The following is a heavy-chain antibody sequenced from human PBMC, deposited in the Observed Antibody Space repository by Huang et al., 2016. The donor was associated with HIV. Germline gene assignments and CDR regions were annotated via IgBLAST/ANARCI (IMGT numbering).Heavy chain of an antibody. CDR1: GSSISSSYY. CDR3: ARPLTGTTALGY. V-gene: IGHV4-39*01. D-gene: IGHD1-20*01. J-gene: IGHJ4*02. CDR2: IYYSGNI. Sequence: QLQLQESGPGLVKPSETLSLTCTVSGSSISSSYYWGWLRQPPGKGLEWIGNIYYSGNISYNPSLKSRVTISVDTSKNHISLKVDSVTAADTAVYYCARPLTGTTALGYWGQGTLVTVSP.